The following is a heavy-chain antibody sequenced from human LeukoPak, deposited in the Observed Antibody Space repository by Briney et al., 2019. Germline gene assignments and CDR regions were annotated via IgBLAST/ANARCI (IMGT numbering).Heavy chain of an antibody. V-gene: IGHV3-11*01. CDR2: ISSSGSTI. CDR3: ARGAVAAAGTEGTYYYYYGMDV. J-gene: IGHJ6*02. CDR1: GFTFSDYY. D-gene: IGHD6-13*01. Sequence: GGSLRLSCAASGFTFSDYYMSWIRQAPGKGLEWVSYISSSGSTIYYADSVKGRFTISRDNAKNSLYLQMNSLRAEDTAVYYCARGAVAAAGTEGTYYYYYGMDVWGQGTTVTVSS.